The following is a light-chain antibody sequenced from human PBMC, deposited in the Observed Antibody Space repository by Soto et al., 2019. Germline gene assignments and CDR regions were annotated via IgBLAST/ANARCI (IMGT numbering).Light chain of an antibody. Sequence: EIVMTQYPATLSVSPWERVTLSCRASQSVSSNLAWYQQKPGQAPRLLIYGASTRATGIPARFSGSGSGTEFTLIISSLQSEDSAVYYCQQYNSWLWTFGQGTKVDIK. J-gene: IGKJ1*01. CDR3: QQYNSWLWT. CDR2: GAS. V-gene: IGKV3-15*01. CDR1: QSVSSN.